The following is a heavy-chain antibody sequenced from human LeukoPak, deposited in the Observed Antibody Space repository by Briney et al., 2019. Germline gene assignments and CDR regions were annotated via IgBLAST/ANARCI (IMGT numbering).Heavy chain of an antibody. CDR2: TFSSGAT. D-gene: IGHD5-24*01. Sequence: SETLSLTCIVSGGSMSGYYWSWIRQPPGKGLEWIGHTFSSGATTYNPSLKSRVTISLDTSRSQFSLHLSSVTAADTAVYYCARRSRDGYFLDSWGQGTLVTVSS. CDR3: ARRSRDGYFLDS. V-gene: IGHV4-4*09. J-gene: IGHJ4*02. CDR1: GGSMSGYY.